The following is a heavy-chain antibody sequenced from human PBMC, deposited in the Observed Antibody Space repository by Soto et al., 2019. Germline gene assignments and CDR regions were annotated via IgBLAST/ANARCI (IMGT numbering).Heavy chain of an antibody. CDR3: ARGDYGDPYFDY. J-gene: IGHJ4*02. V-gene: IGHV4-34*01. Sequence: SETLSLTCAVYGGSFSGYYWSWIRQPPGKGLEWIGEINHSGSTNYNPSLKSRVTISVDTSKNQFSLKLSSVTAADTAVYYCARGDYGDPYFDYWGQGTLVTVS. CDR1: GGSFSGYY. D-gene: IGHD4-17*01. CDR2: INHSGST.